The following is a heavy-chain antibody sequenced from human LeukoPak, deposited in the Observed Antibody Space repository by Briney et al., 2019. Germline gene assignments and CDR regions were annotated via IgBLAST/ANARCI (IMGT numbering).Heavy chain of an antibody. J-gene: IGHJ4*02. D-gene: IGHD3-10*01. V-gene: IGHV1-24*01. CDR2: FDPGAGEI. CDR1: GDTLSELT. Sequence: ASVKVSCKVSGDTLSELTMHWVRQAPGKGHEWKGGFDPGAGEILYAQQVQGRVTMTEDTSTDTAYMGLTSLRYEDAGVYFCAAGGIYSLLDYWGQGTLVTVSS. CDR3: AAGGIYSLLDY.